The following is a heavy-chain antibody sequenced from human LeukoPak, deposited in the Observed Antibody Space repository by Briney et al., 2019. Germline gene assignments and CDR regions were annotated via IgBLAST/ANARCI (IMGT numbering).Heavy chain of an antibody. CDR1: GYTFTGYY. V-gene: IGHV1-2*02. J-gene: IGHJ4*02. D-gene: IGHD3-10*01. CDR2: INPNSGGT. Sequence: ASLTVSCKASGYTFTGYYMHWVRQAPGQGLEWMGWINPNSGGTNYAQKFQGRVTMTRDTSISTAYMELSRLRSDDTAVYYCAKDVDYYGSGSYYTLSDYWGQGTLVTVSS. CDR3: AKDVDYYGSGSYYTLSDY.